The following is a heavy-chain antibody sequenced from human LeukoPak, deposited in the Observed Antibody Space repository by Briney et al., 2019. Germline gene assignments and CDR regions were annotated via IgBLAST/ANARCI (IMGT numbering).Heavy chain of an antibody. J-gene: IGHJ4*02. CDR2: INPNSGGT. CDR3: ARALSLDY. CDR1: GYTFTDYY. V-gene: IGHV1-2*02. Sequence: ASVKLSCKASGYTFTDYYIDWVRQAPGQGLEWMGWINPNSGGTNYAQKFQGRVTMTRDTSISTVYMELSSLRSDDTAVYYCARALSLDYWGQGTLVAVSS.